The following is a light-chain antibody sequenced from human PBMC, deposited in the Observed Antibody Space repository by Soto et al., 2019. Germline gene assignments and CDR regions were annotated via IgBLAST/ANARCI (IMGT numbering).Light chain of an antibody. CDR1: SSNIGVNT. CDR2: TND. J-gene: IGLJ1*01. V-gene: IGLV1-44*01. CDR3: AAWDDSLNGYV. Sequence: QSVLTQPPSASGTPGQRVTISCSGSSSNIGVNTVNWYQQLPRAAPKLLIYTNDQRPSGVPDRFSASKSGTSASLAVSGLQSEDEADYYCAAWDDSLNGYVFGTGTKVTAL.